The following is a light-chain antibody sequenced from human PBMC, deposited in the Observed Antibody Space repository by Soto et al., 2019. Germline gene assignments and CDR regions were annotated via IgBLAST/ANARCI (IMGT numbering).Light chain of an antibody. Sequence: QSALTQPASVSGSPGQSITISCTGTSSDVGGYKHVAWYQQYPGKAPKLMIYDVSKRPSGVPDRFSGSKSGNTASLTISGLQAEDEADYYCCSYAGSYTVVFGGGTKVTVL. CDR2: DVS. CDR3: CSYAGSYTVV. J-gene: IGLJ2*01. CDR1: SSDVGGYKH. V-gene: IGLV2-11*01.